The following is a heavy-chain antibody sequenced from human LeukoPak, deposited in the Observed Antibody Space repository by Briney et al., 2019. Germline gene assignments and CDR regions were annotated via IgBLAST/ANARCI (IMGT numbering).Heavy chain of an antibody. J-gene: IGHJ4*02. CDR3: AADLSNPRMGASYLDS. CDR1: GFTSTNFA. V-gene: IGHV1-58*01. D-gene: IGHD3-16*01. CDR2: IIVGSGAT. Sequence: ASVKVSCKASGFTSTNFAVQWVRQARGQRLEWIGWIIVGSGATKCAQDFQERVTITRDLSTSTLYMELRSLTSEDAAVYYCAADLSNPRMGASYLDSWGQGTLVTVSS.